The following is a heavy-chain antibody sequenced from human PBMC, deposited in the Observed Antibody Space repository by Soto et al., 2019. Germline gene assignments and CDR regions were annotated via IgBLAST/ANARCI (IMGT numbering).Heavy chain of an antibody. J-gene: IGHJ1*01. CDR1: GFTVSSNY. V-gene: IGHV3-53*01. CDR3: ARDRVESGYPEYFQH. D-gene: IGHD3-22*01. Sequence: EVQLVESGGGLIQPGGSLRLSWAASGFTVSSNYMSWVRRARGKGLEWVSVIYSGGSTYYADSVKGRFTISRDNSKNTLYLQMNSLRAEDSAVYYCARDRVESGYPEYFQHWVQGTLVTVSS. CDR2: IYSGGST.